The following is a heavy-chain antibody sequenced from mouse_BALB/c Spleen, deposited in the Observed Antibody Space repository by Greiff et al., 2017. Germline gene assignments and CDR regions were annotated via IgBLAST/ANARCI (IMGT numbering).Heavy chain of an antibody. CDR3: ARGVDWYFDV. CDR2: IDPANGNT. V-gene: IGHV14-3*02. CDR1: GFNIKDTY. D-gene: IGHD1-1*02. Sequence: EVQGVESGAELVKPGASVKLSCTASGFNIKDTYMHWVKQRPEQGLEWIGRIDPANGNTKYDPKFQGKATITADTSSNTAYLQLSSLTSEDTAVYYCARGVDWYFDVWGAGTTVTVSS. J-gene: IGHJ1*01.